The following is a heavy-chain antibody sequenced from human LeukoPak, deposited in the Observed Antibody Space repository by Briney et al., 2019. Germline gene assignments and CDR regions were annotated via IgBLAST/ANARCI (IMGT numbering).Heavy chain of an antibody. CDR1: GYTFSSYW. V-gene: IGHV3-7*01. CDR3: ASGIVGTKAPIDY. Sequence: GGSLRLSCAASGYTFSSYWMSWVRQAPGKGLEWVANIKRDGSEKYYVDSVKGRFTISRDNVKNSLYLQMNSLRAEDTAVYYCASGIVGTKAPIDYWGQGTLVTVSS. J-gene: IGHJ4*02. CDR2: IKRDGSEK. D-gene: IGHD1-26*01.